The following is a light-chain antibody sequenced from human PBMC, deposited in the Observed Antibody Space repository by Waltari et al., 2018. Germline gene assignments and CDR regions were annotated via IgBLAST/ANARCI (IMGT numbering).Light chain of an antibody. J-gene: IGLJ3*02. CDR1: SSNIGGYS. CDR2: SNN. V-gene: IGLV1-44*01. Sequence: QSVLTQPPSASGPPGQRVTISCSGSSSNIGGYSVIWYKPPPGTAPKLLIYSNNHRPSGVPDRFSGSNSGPSASLVISGLQSEDEADYYCATWDDSLSGPVFGRGTKLTVL. CDR3: ATWDDSLSGPV.